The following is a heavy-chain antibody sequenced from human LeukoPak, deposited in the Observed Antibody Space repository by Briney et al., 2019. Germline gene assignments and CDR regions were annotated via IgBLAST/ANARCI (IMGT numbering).Heavy chain of an antibody. CDR3: ARDDGSTVDAFDI. J-gene: IGHJ3*02. CDR1: GGSIGSYY. CDR2: IYYSGST. Sequence: SETLSLTCTVSGGSIGSYYWSWIRQPPGKGLEWIGYIYYSGSTNYNPSLKSRVTISVDTSKNQFSLKLSSVTAADTAVYYCARDDGSTVDAFDIWGQGTMVTVSS. V-gene: IGHV4-59*01. D-gene: IGHD1-26*01.